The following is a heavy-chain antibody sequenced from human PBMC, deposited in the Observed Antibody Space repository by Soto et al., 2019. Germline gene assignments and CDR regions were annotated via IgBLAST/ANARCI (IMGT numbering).Heavy chain of an antibody. V-gene: IGHV1-46*01. CDR2: INPSGGST. J-gene: IGHJ5*02. CDR3: ARAEVVPAAMSWFEP. CDR1: GYTFTSYY. D-gene: IGHD2-2*01. Sequence: ASVKVSCKASGYTFTSYYMHWVRQAPGQGLEWMGIINPSGGSTSYAQKFQGRVTMTRDTSTSTVYMELSSLRSEDTAVYYCARAEVVPAAMSWFEPWGQGTLVTVSS.